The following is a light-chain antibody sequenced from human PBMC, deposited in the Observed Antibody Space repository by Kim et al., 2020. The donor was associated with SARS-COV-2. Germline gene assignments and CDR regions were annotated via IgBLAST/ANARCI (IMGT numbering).Light chain of an antibody. CDR3: LQHNSYPIT. Sequence: AAVGERVTITCRASQDIRNDLGWYQQNPGRAPKRLIYGASSLQSGVPSRFSGSGSGTEFTLTISSLQPEDFATYFCLQHNSYPITFGQGTRLEIK. CDR1: QDIRND. CDR2: GAS. J-gene: IGKJ5*01. V-gene: IGKV1-17*01.